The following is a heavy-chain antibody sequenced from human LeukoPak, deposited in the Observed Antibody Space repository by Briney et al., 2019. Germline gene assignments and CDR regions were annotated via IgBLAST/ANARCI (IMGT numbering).Heavy chain of an antibody. CDR2: IIPIFCTA. D-gene: IGHD3-10*01. CDR1: GGTCSSYA. V-gene: IGHV1-69*06. J-gene: IGHJ5*02. CDR3: AVQPRITMVRGVIIDGYWFDP. Sequence: SVKVSCKASGGTCSSYAISWVRQAPGQGLEWMGGIIPIFCTANYAQKFQGRVTITADKSTSTAYMELSSLRSEDTAVYYCAVQPRITMVRGVIIDGYWFDPWGQGTLVTVSS.